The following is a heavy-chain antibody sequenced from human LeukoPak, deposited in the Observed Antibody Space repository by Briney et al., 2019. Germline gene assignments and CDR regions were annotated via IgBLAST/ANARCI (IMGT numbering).Heavy chain of an antibody. Sequence: GGSLRLSCAASGFSFSDYYMSWIRQAPGKGLEWVSYISSSGSAKYYTDSVKGRFTISRDNAKNSLYLQMNTLRAEDTAVYYCAREGSSLTEIHYWGQGTLVTVSS. J-gene: IGHJ4*02. CDR3: AREGSSLTEIHY. CDR1: GFSFSDYY. D-gene: IGHD2-21*02. CDR2: ISSSGSAK. V-gene: IGHV3-11*01.